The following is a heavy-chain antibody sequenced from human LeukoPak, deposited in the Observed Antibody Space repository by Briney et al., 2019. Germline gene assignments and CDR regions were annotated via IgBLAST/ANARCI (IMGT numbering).Heavy chain of an antibody. V-gene: IGHV4-31*03. CDR1: GGYISSGGYY. D-gene: IGHD6-13*01. CDR3: ARGRITAAGYYYYGMDV. Sequence: KPSETLSLTCTVSGGYISSGGYYWSWSRHHPGKGLEWIGNIYYSGRTNYNPSLKSRVTISVDTSKNQFSLNLNSVTAADTAVYYCARGRITAAGYYYYGMDVWGQGTPVTVSS. CDR2: IYYSGRT. J-gene: IGHJ6*02.